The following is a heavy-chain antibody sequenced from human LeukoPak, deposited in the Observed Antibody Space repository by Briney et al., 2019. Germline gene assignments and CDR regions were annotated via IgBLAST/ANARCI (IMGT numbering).Heavy chain of an antibody. CDR2: INSDGITT. Sequence: GGSLRLSCAASGFTFDDYAMHWVRQAPGKGLVWVSRINSDGITTSYADSVKGRFTISRDNAKNTLYLQMNSLRAEDTAVYYCARDMVAGGPDYWGQGTLVTVSS. J-gene: IGHJ4*02. D-gene: IGHD6-19*01. CDR3: ARDMVAGGPDY. CDR1: GFTFDDYA. V-gene: IGHV3-74*01.